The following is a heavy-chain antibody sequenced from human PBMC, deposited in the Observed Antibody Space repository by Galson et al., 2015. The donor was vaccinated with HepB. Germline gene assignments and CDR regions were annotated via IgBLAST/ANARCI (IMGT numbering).Heavy chain of an antibody. J-gene: IGHJ4*02. V-gene: IGHV1-69*02. Sequence: SVKVSCKASGGTFSSYSISWVRQAPGQGLEWMGRIIPLLDVADYAQRFQSRVTIAADKSTSTVYMDLSSLTSEDTAVYYCATYWSGVDFWGQGTLVTVSS. CDR3: ATYWSGVDF. D-gene: IGHD3-3*01. CDR2: IIPLLDVA. CDR1: GGTFSSYS.